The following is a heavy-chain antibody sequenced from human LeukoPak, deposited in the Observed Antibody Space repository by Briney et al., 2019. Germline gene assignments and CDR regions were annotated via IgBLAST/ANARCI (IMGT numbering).Heavy chain of an antibody. Sequence: GGSLRLSCAASGFTFSSYAMHWVRQVPGKGLEWVAVISYDGSNKYYADSVKGRFTISRDNSKNTLYLQMNSLRAEDTAVYYCARSLHSSGYYDYWGQGTLVTVSS. CDR1: GFTFSSYA. CDR3: ARSLHSSGYYDY. D-gene: IGHD3-22*01. J-gene: IGHJ4*02. V-gene: IGHV3-30-3*01. CDR2: ISYDGSNK.